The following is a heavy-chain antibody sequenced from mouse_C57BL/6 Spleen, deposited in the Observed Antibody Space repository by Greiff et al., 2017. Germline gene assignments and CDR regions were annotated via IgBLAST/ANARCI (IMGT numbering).Heavy chain of an antibody. D-gene: IGHD3-2*02. CDR2: IDPSDSYT. Sequence: QVQLQQPGAELVKPGASVKLSCKASGYTFTSYWMQWVKQRPGQGLEWIGEIDPSDSYTNYNQKFKGKATLTVDTSSSTAYMQLSSLTSEDSAVYYCARGSSGYVAWFAYWGQGTLVTVSA. CDR3: ARGSSGYVAWFAY. J-gene: IGHJ3*01. V-gene: IGHV1-50*01. CDR1: GYTFTSYW.